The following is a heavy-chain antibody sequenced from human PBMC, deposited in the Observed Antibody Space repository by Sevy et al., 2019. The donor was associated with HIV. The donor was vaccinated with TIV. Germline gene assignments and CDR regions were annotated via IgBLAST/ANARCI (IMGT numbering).Heavy chain of an antibody. J-gene: IGHJ3*02. CDR1: GFTFSNTW. V-gene: IGHV3-15*01. CDR2: IKSKNDGGTT. CDR3: TTMGWHGAFEI. Sequence: GGSLRLSCAASGFTFSNTWMSWVRQAPGKGLELVGRIKSKNDGGTTDYAAPVIGRFTISRDDSKSTLYLRMNSLKIEDTAVYYCTTMGWHGAFEIWGQGAMVTVSS.